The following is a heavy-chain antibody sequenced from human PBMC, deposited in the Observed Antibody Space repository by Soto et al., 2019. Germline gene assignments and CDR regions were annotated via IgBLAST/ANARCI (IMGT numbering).Heavy chain of an antibody. CDR3: ARDHLYYDILTGQTGRYYFAY. V-gene: IGHV1-18*01. CDR2: ISAYNGNT. CDR1: GYTFTSYG. J-gene: IGHJ4*02. Sequence: ASVKVSCKASGYTFTSYGISWVRQAPGQGLEWMGWISAYNGNTNYAQKLQGRVTMTTDTSTSTAYMELRSLRSDDTAVYYCARDHLYYDILTGQTGRYYFAYWGQGTLVTVSS. D-gene: IGHD3-9*01.